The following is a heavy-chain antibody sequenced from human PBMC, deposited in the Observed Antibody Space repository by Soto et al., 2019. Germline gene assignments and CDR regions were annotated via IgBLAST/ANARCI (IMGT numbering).Heavy chain of an antibody. CDR1: GGTFSTSS. Sequence: SVKVSCKASGGTFSTSSFSWVRQAPGQGLEWMGGITPIFGTAIYAQKLQGRVTVTTDTSTSTTYMELRSLRSDDTAVYYCARDEDSGWNYFDYWGQGTLVTVSS. V-gene: IGHV1-69*05. D-gene: IGHD6-19*01. CDR2: ITPIFGTA. J-gene: IGHJ4*02. CDR3: ARDEDSGWNYFDY.